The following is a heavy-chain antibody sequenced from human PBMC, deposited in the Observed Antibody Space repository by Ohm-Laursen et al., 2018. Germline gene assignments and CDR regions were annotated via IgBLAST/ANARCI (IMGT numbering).Heavy chain of an antibody. D-gene: IGHD1-26*01. CDR2: INISDT. CDR3: AGRGY. Sequence: SETLSLTCTISGGAISSYYWSWIRQPAGKGLEWIGRINISDTNYNPSLKSRVTMSVDTSKNQFSLNLSSVTAADTAVYYCAGRGYWGQGTLVTVSS. CDR1: GGAISSYY. V-gene: IGHV4-4*07. J-gene: IGHJ4*02.